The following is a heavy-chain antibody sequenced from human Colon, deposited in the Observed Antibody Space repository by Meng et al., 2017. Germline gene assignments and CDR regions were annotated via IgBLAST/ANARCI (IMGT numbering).Heavy chain of an antibody. J-gene: IGHJ4*02. CDR1: GYTFTGYY. CDR3: ARPHMTEAGYYFDY. D-gene: IGHD6-19*01. CDR2: IKPNRGST. Sequence: VQSGAEVKRPGDSVKVSCKASGYTFTGYYMHWVRQAPGQGLEWMGMIKPNRGSTDYAQKFQGRVSMTRDTSTTTFYMELSNLTSDDTAVYYCARPHMTEAGYYFDYWGQGTLVTVSS. V-gene: IGHV1-46*01.